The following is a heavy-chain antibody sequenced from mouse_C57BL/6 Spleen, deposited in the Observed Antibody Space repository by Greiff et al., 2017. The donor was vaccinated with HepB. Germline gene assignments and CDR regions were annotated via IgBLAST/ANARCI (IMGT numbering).Heavy chain of an antibody. D-gene: IGHD1-1*01. CDR1: GYTFTSYW. CDR3: ARAGGSSPHYYAMDY. V-gene: IGHV1-64*01. CDR2: IHPNSGST. J-gene: IGHJ4*01. Sequence: QVQLQQPGAELVKPGASVKLSCKASGYTFTSYWMHWVKQRPGQGLEWIGMIHPNSGSTNYNEKFKSKATLTVDKSSSTAYMQLSSLTSEDSAVYYCARAGGSSPHYYAMDYWGQGTSVTVSS.